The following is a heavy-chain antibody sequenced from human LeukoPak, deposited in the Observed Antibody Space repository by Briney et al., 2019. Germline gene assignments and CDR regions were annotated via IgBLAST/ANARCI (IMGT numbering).Heavy chain of an antibody. J-gene: IGHJ4*02. CDR1: GFTFSSYS. Sequence: GGSLRLSCAASGFTFSSYSMNWVRQAPGKGLEWVSSISSSSSHIYYADSVKGRFTISRDNAKNSLYLQMNSLRAEDTAVYYCARDQKWELTDHWGQGTLVTVSS. CDR2: ISSSSSHI. CDR3: ARDQKWELTDH. V-gene: IGHV3-21*01. D-gene: IGHD1-26*01.